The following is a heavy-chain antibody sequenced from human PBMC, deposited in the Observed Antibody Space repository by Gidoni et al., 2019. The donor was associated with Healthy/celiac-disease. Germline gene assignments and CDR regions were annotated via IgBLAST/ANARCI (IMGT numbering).Heavy chain of an antibody. D-gene: IGHD3-3*01. CDR2: INAGKGTT. V-gene: IGHV1-3*01. CDR1: GYTCTSYA. CDR3: ARDTYYDFWSGYYNLYSFDY. Sequence: VQLVQSGAEVKKPGASVKGSCKASGYTCTSYAMHGVRQAPGQRLEWMGWINAGKGTTTYPQQFQCRVTITRDTSASTAYMELSSLRSEDTAVYYCARDTYYDFWSGYYNLYSFDYWGQGTLVTVSS. J-gene: IGHJ4*02.